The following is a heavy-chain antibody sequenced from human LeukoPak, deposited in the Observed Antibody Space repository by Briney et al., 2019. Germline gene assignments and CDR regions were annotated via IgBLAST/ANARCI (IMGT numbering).Heavy chain of an antibody. CDR3: ARGGFLVQNHFDP. CDR1: GGSISSGSYY. J-gene: IGHJ5*02. Sequence: PSETLSLTRTVSGGSISSGSYYWRWIRQPAGKGLEWIGRIHRSGSTAYNPSVKSRVTISVDTSKNQFSLKLNSVTAADTAVYYCARGGFLVQNHFDPWGQGTLVTVSS. CDR2: IHRSGST. D-gene: IGHD3-3*01. V-gene: IGHV4-61*02.